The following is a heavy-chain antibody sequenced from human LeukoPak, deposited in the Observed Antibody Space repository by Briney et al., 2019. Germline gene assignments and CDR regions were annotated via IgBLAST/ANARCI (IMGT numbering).Heavy chain of an antibody. J-gene: IGHJ4*02. D-gene: IGHD3-10*01. V-gene: IGHV3-7*01. CDR3: AKDEYYYGSGTED. CDR1: GFTFSSYW. CDR2: IKQDGSEK. Sequence: GGSLRLSCAASGFTFSSYWMSWVRQAPGKGLEWVANIKQDGSEKYYVDSVKGRFTISRDNAKNSLYLQMNSLRAEDTAVYYCAKDEYYYGSGTEDWGQGTLVTVSS.